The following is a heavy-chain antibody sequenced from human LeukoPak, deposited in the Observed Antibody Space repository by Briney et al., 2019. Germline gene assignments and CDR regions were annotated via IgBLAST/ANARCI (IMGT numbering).Heavy chain of an antibody. CDR2: ISSSSSYI. CDR3: ARLGDIAAPFDY. Sequence: GGSLRLSCAASGFTFSSYSMNWVRQAPGKGLEWVSSISSSSSYIYYADSVKGRFTISRDNSKNTLYLQMNSLRAEDTAVYYCARLGDIAAPFDYWGQGTLVTVSS. V-gene: IGHV3-21*04. J-gene: IGHJ4*02. CDR1: GFTFSSYS. D-gene: IGHD6-13*01.